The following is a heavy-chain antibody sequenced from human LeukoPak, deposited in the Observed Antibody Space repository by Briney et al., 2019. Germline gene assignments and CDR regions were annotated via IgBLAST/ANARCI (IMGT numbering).Heavy chain of an antibody. CDR2: IYYSGIS. J-gene: IGHJ4*02. CDR1: SGSISSSNYY. Sequence: SETLSLTCTVSSGSISSSNYYWGWIRQPPGKGLEWIGSIYYSGISYYNPSLKSRVTISVDTPKNQFSLKLTSVTAAATAVYYCARRSYSSAWGEGFDYWGQGTLVTVSS. V-gene: IGHV4-39*01. D-gene: IGHD6-25*01. CDR3: ARRSYSSAWGEGFDY.